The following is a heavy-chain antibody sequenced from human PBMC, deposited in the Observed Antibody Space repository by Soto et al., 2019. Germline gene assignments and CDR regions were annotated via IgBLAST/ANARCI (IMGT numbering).Heavy chain of an antibody. CDR1: GYTFTSYW. V-gene: IGHV5-51*03. J-gene: IGHJ6*02. Sequence: GESLKISCKGSGYTFTSYWIGWVRQMPGKGPEWMGIIYPGDSDTKYNPSFQGQVTISADKSITTTYLQWSSLKASDTAIYYCAASIFYYGMDVWGQGTTVTVSS. CDR3: AASIFYYGMDV. CDR2: IYPGDSDT.